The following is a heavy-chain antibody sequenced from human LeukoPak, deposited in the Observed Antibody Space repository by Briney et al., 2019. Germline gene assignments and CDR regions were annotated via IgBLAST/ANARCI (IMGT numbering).Heavy chain of an antibody. CDR1: GFSFSSSGVG. Sequence: SGPTLVKPTQTLTLTCTFSGFSFSSSGVGVCWSRQPPVKALAWLALIYWNDDKRYSPSLKSRLTITKDTSKNQVVLTMTNMDPVDTATYYCAHSTYYYDSSGQGGVDYWGQGTLVTVSS. CDR2: IYWNDDK. J-gene: IGHJ4*02. CDR3: AHSTYYYDSSGQGGVDY. V-gene: IGHV2-5*01. D-gene: IGHD3-22*01.